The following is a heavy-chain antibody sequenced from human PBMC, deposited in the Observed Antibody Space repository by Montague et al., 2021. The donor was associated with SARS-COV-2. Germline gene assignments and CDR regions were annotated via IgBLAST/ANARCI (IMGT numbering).Heavy chain of an antibody. Sequence: SETLSLTCTVSGGSISSNSYYWGWIRQPPGKGLEWIGSINYSGSTYYNPSLKSRVTISVDTSKNQFSLKLNSVTAADTAVYYCAREPFVDSPSSRFDFWGQGTLVTVSS. J-gene: IGHJ4*02. CDR3: AREPFVDSPSSRFDF. V-gene: IGHV4-39*02. CDR1: GGSISSNSYY. CDR2: INYSGST. D-gene: IGHD5-12*01.